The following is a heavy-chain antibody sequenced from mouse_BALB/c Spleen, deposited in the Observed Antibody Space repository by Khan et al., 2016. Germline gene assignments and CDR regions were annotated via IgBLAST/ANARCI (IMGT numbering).Heavy chain of an antibody. J-gene: IGHJ2*01. CDR3: ARSLLYYFDD. CDR2: IYPGGGYT. CDR1: GYTFTNYW. V-gene: IGHV1-63*02. D-gene: IGHD6-1*01. Sequence: VELVESGAELVRPGTSVKISCKASGYTFTNYWLGWVKQRPGHGLEWIGDIYPGGGYTNYNEKFKGKATLTADTSSSTAYMQISSLTSEDSAVYYSARSLLYYFDDWGQGTTLTVSS.